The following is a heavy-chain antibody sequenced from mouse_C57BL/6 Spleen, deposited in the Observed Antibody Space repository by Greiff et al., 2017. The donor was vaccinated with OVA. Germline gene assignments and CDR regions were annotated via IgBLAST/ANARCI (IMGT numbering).Heavy chain of an antibody. V-gene: IGHV5-4*01. CDR1: GFTFSSYA. Sequence: DVMLVESGGGLVKPGGSLKLSCAASGFTFSSYAMSWVRQTPEKRLEWVATISDGGSYTYYPDNVKGRFTISRDNAKNNLYLQMSHLKSEDTAMYYCARDYDYDRAWFAYWGQGTLVTVSA. CDR3: ARDYDYDRAWFAY. J-gene: IGHJ3*01. CDR2: ISDGGSYT. D-gene: IGHD2-4*01.